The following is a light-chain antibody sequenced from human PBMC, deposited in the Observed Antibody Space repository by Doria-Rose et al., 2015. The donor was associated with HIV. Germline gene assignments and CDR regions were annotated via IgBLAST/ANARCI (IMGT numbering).Light chain of an antibody. CDR3: HQYGTSWT. Sequence: TQSPGTQSLSPGERATPSCRASQSLSSTYLAWYQQKPGQAPSLLIYDGSTRATGIPDRFSASGSGTDFTLAINRLEPEDFALYYCHQYGTSWTFGQGTKVEI. CDR2: DGS. J-gene: IGKJ1*01. CDR1: QSLSSTY. V-gene: IGKV3-20*01.